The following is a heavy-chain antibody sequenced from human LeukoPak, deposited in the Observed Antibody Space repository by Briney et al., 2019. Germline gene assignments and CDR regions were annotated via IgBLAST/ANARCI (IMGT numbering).Heavy chain of an antibody. D-gene: IGHD5-12*01. CDR3: ARVRAVATIRYNWFDP. CDR1: GGSFSGYY. J-gene: IGHJ5*02. Sequence: SETLSLTCAVYGGSFSGYYWSWIHQPPGKGLEWIGEINHSGSTNYNPSLKSRVTISVDTSKNQFSLKLSSVTAADTAVYYCARVRAVATIRYNWFDPWGQGTLVTVSS. CDR2: INHSGST. V-gene: IGHV4-34*01.